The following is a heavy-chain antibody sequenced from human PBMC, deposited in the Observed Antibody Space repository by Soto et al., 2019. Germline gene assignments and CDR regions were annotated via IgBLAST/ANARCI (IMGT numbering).Heavy chain of an antibody. Sequence: GGSLRLSCEASGFTFTSDSMTWVRQAPGKGLEWVSSISSHGRDIFYADSVQGRFTISRDNAKGSLHLRVDSLTGEESAVYCCARGAALAGELGVWGQGTVVPVS. V-gene: IGHV3-21*06. J-gene: IGHJ4*02. D-gene: IGHD6-19*01. CDR3: ARGAALAGELGV. CDR2: ISSHGRDI. CDR1: GFTFTSDS.